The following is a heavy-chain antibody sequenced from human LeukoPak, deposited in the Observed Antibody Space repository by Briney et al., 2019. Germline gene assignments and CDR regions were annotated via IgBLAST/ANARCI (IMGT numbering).Heavy chain of an antibody. CDR3: ARDHVVDGLVFDY. CDR2: TNQDGSDK. Sequence: GGSLRLSCAAAGFTFRSHWMSWIRQAPGKGLEWVANTNQDGSDKQYVDSVKGRFTISGDNAKNSLYLQMDSLRAEDTGLYYCARDHVVDGLVFDYWGQGALVTVSS. J-gene: IGHJ4*02. V-gene: IGHV3-7*01. CDR1: GFTFRSHW. D-gene: IGHD2-15*01.